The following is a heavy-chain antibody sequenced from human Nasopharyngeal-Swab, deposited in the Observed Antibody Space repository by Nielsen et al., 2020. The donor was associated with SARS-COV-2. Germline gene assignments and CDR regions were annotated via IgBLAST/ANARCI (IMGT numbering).Heavy chain of an antibody. Sequence: GEPLKISCAAAGFTFTDYVMNRVRQPPGKGLEWVSSISTTSDYIYYADSVKGRFTISRDNARNSLHLQMHSLRAEDTAVSYCVRDGYFDWSFGYWGQGTLVTVSS. J-gene: IGHJ4*02. CDR1: GFTFTDYV. CDR3: VRDGYFDWSFGY. CDR2: ISTTSDYI. V-gene: IGHV3-21*01. D-gene: IGHD3-9*01.